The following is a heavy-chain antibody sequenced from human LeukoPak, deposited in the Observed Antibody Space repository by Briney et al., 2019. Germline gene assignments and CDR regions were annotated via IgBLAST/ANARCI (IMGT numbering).Heavy chain of an antibody. J-gene: IGHJ3*02. CDR1: GYTFTGYY. CDR2: INPNSGGT. CDR3: ARIKQWLVPLWGDAFDI. V-gene: IGHV1-2*02. Sequence: ASVKVSCKASGYTFTGYYMHWVRQAPGQGLEWMGWINPNSGGTNYAQKFQGRVTMTRDTSISTAYMELSRLRSDDTAVYYCARIKQWLVPLWGDAFDIWGQGTMVTVSS. D-gene: IGHD6-19*01.